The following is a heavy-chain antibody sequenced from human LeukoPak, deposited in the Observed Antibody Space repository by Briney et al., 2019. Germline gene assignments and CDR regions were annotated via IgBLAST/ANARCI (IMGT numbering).Heavy chain of an antibody. CDR3: ARQIPYGSGSFDY. J-gene: IGHJ4*02. CDR1: GYSFTSYW. Sequence: GESLKISCKGSGYSFTSYWIGWVRQMPGEGLEWMGIIYPSDSDTRYSPSFQGQVTISADKSISTAYLQWSSLKASDTAMYYCARQIPYGSGSFDYWGQGTLVTVSS. D-gene: IGHD3-10*01. CDR2: IYPSDSDT. V-gene: IGHV5-51*01.